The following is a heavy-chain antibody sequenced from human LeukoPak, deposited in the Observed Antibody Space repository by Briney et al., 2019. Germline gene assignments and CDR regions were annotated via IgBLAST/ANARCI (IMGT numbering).Heavy chain of an antibody. V-gene: IGHV3-23*01. D-gene: IGHD2-2*01. CDR1: GFTFSSYA. Sequence: GGSLRLSCAASGFTFSSYAMSWVRQAPRKGLEWVSAISGSGGSTYYADSVKGRFTISRDNSKNTLYLQMNSLRAEDTAVYYCAKGSSTSLRPPQDWFDPWGQGTLVTVSS. CDR2: ISGSGGST. J-gene: IGHJ5*02. CDR3: AKGSSTSLRPPQDWFDP.